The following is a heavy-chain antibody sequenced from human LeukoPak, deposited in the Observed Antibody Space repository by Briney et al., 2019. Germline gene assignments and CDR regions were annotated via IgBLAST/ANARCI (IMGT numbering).Heavy chain of an antibody. J-gene: IGHJ4*02. CDR1: GFPFSSYG. CDR2: IWYDGSNK. CDR3: ARDGYYYDSSGKVY. V-gene: IGHV3-33*01. D-gene: IGHD3-22*01. Sequence: PGGSLLLSCAASGFPFSSYGMHGVRPAPGKGLEWVAVIWYDGSNKYYADSVKGRFTISRDNSKNTLYLQMNSLRAEDTAVYYCARDGYYYDSSGKVYWGQGTLVTVSS.